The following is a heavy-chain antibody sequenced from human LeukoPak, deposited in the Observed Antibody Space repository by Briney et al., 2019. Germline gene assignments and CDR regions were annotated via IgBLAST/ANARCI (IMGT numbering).Heavy chain of an antibody. D-gene: IGHD3-9*01. CDR2: ISSSSSTI. Sequence: QSGGSLRLSCAASGFTFSSYSMNWVRQAPGKGLEWVSYISSSSSTIYYADSVKGRFTISRDNAKNSLYLQMNSLRAEDTAVYYCARDLSYDILTGYFDYWGQGTLVTVSS. CDR3: ARDLSYDILTGYFDY. J-gene: IGHJ4*02. CDR1: GFTFSSYS. V-gene: IGHV3-48*01.